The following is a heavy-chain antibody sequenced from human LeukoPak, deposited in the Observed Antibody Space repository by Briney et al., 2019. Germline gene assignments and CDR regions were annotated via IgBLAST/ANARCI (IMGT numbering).Heavy chain of an antibody. CDR3: ARTKKVQLERRQAAFDI. Sequence: ASVKVSCKASGYTFTGYYMHWVRQAPGQGLEWMGWINPNSGGTNYAQKFQGRVTMTRDTSISTAYMELSRLRSDDTAVYDCARTKKVQLERRQAAFDIWGQGTMVTVSS. CDR2: INPNSGGT. J-gene: IGHJ3*02. CDR1: GYTFTGYY. D-gene: IGHD1-1*01. V-gene: IGHV1-2*02.